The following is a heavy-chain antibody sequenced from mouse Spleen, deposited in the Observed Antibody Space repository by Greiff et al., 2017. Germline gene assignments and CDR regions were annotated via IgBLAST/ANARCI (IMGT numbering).Heavy chain of an antibody. CDR3: ARYRYYVRAMDY. V-gene: IGHV5-17*01. CDR1: GFTFSDYG. CDR2: ISSGSSTT. D-gene: IGHD2-14*01. Sequence: EVKLVESGGGLVKPGGSLKLSCAASGFTFSDYGMHWVRQTPEKGLEWVAYISSGSSTTYYADTVKGRFTISRDNAKNTLFLQMTSLMAEDTAMYYCARYRYYVRAMDYWGQGTSVTVSS. J-gene: IGHJ4*01.